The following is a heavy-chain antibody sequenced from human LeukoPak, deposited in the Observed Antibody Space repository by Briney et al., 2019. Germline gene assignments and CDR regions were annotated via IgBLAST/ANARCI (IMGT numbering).Heavy chain of an antibody. V-gene: IGHV3-66*01. CDR3: ARDLTGYDLHYYGMDV. Sequence: GGSLRLSCAASGFTVSSNYMSWVRQAPGKGLEWVSVIYSGGSTYYADSVKGRFTFSRDNSKNTLYLQMNSLRAEDTAVHYCARDLTGYDLHYYGMDVWGQGTTVTVSS. CDR1: GFTVSSNY. D-gene: IGHD3-3*01. J-gene: IGHJ6*02. CDR2: IYSGGST.